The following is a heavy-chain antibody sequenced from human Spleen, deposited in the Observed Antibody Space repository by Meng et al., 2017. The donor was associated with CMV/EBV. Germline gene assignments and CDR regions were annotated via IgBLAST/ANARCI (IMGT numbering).Heavy chain of an antibody. D-gene: IGHD3-9*01. CDR3: ARDGYDILTGYFNDARNDY. V-gene: IGHV1-18*01. J-gene: IGHJ4*02. CDR1: GYTFSSYG. Sequence: ASVKVSCKASGYTFSSYGISWLRQAPGQGLEWIGWISPYNGDTTYAQNFQGRVTMTTDTSTSTAHMDLRSLRSADSAVYYCARDGYDILTGYFNDARNDYWGQGTLVTVS. CDR2: ISPYNGDT.